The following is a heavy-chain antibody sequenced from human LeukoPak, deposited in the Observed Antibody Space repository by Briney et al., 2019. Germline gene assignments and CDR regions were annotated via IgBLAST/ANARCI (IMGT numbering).Heavy chain of an antibody. CDR3: ARGRGVRGGNFDY. V-gene: IGHV4-59*01. CDR2: VYYSGST. Sequence: SETLSLTCTVSGGSISNYYWSWIRQPPGKGLEWIGYVYYSGSTNYNPSLKSRVTISVDTSKNQFSLKLSSVTAADTAVYYCARGRGVRGGNFDYWGQGTLVTVSS. CDR1: GGSISNYY. J-gene: IGHJ4*02. D-gene: IGHD3-10*01.